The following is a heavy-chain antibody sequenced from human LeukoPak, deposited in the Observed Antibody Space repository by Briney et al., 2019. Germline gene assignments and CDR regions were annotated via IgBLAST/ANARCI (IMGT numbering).Heavy chain of an antibody. Sequence: GGSLRLSCAASGFTFSSYWMSWVRQAPGKGLEWVSGISWNSGSIGYADSVKGRFTISRDNAKNSLYLQMNSLRAEDTALYYCAKELAVLGTYYYYGMDVWGQGTTVTVSS. J-gene: IGHJ6*02. CDR3: AKELAVLGTYYYYGMDV. CDR2: ISWNSGSI. CDR1: GFTFSSYW. D-gene: IGHD7-27*01. V-gene: IGHV3-9*01.